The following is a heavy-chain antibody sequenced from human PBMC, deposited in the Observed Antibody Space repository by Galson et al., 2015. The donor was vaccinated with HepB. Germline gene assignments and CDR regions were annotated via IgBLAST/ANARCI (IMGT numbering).Heavy chain of an antibody. CDR3: VRDGGDSYNWFDL. V-gene: IGHV3-48*02. Sequence: SLRLSCAASGFTFSDYRMNWVRQAPGKGLEWISYISRSSKVIHYADSVKGRLIISRDNAKNSLYLQMDSLRDGDTAVYYCVRDGGDSYNWFDLWGQGTLVTVSS. CDR2: ISRSSKVI. CDR1: GFTFSDYR. J-gene: IGHJ5*02. D-gene: IGHD2-21*01.